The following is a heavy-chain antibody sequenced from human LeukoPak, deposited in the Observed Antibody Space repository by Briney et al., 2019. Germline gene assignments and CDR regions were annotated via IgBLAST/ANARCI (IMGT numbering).Heavy chain of an antibody. CDR2: ISGGSSGST. CDR3: AREVREDYDNGGRIYRRWWYFDL. Sequence: GGSLRLSCAASGFTFSDYAMSWVRQAPGKGLEWLSVISGGSSGSTYYADSVTGRFTVSRDNSKNTVDLQMNNLRVDDTAVYYCAREVREDYDNGGRIYRRWWYFDLWGRGTLVTVSS. CDR1: GFTFSDYA. D-gene: IGHD4-23*01. J-gene: IGHJ2*01. V-gene: IGHV3-23*01.